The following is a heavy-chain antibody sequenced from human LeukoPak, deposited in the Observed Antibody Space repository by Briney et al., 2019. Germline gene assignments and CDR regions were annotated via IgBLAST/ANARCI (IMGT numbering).Heavy chain of an antibody. Sequence: PSETLSLTCTVSGGSISSYYWSWIRQPPGKGLEWIGYIYYSGSTNYNPSLKSRVTISVDTSKNQFSLKLSSVTAADTAVYYCARPDYGDYYFDYWGQGTLVTVSS. D-gene: IGHD4-17*01. CDR2: IYYSGST. CDR3: ARPDYGDYYFDY. J-gene: IGHJ4*02. V-gene: IGHV4-59*01. CDR1: GGSISSYY.